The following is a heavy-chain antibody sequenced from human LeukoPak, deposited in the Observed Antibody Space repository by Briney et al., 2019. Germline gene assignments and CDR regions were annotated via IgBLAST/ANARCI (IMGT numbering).Heavy chain of an antibody. J-gene: IGHJ5*02. CDR3: TRQGVYYDSSGYYLSWFDP. CDR1: GDSISSSNYY. CDR2: IYYSGHT. Sequence: SETLSLTCTVSGDSISSSNYYWGWIRQPPGKGLEWIVTIYYSGHTYYNPSLESRVTISVDTSKNQFSLNLTSVTATDTAVYYCTRQGVYYDSSGYYLSWFDPWGQGTLVTVSS. V-gene: IGHV4-39*01. D-gene: IGHD3-22*01.